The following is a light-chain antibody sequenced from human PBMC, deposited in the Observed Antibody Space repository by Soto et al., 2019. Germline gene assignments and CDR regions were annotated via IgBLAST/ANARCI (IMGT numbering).Light chain of an antibody. V-gene: IGLV2-14*01. J-gene: IGLJ1*01. Sequence: QSALTQPASVSGSPGQSMTISCTGTNSDVGSYNRVSWYQQPPGTAPKLIIYDVNNRPSGVSYRFSGSKSGNTASLTISGLQAEDEADYYCNSYTTSETYVFGTGTKVTVL. CDR1: NSDVGSYNR. CDR3: NSYTTSETYV. CDR2: DVN.